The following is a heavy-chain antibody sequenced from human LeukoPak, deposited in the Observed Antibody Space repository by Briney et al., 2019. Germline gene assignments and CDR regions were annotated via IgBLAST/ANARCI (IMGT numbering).Heavy chain of an antibody. CDR1: GGSFSGYY. V-gene: IGHV4-34*01. CDR3: ARVSPPYYYDSSGYPAVGFDY. CDR2: INHSGST. D-gene: IGHD3-22*01. J-gene: IGHJ4*02. Sequence: SETLSLTCAVYGGSFSGYYWSWIRQPPGKGLEWIGEINHSGSTNYNPSLKSRVTISVDTSKNQFSLKLSSVTAADTAVYYCARVSPPYYYDSSGYPAVGFDYWGQGTLVTVSS.